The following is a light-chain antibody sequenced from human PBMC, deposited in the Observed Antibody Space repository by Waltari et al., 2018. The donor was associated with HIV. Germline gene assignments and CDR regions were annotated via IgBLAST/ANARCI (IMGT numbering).Light chain of an antibody. CDR3: SSYAGSNIV. CDR1: SSDVGGSNY. Sequence: QSALTQPPSASGSPGQSVTISCTGPSSDVGGSNYVSWYQQHPGKAPKLMIYEVSKRPSGVPDRFSGSKSGNTASLTVSGLQAEDEADYYCSSYAGSNIVFGTGTKVTVL. V-gene: IGLV2-8*01. J-gene: IGLJ1*01. CDR2: EVS.